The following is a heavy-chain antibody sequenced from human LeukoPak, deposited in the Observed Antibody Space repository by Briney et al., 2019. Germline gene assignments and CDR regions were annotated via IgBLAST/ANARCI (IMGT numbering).Heavy chain of an antibody. J-gene: IGHJ3*02. V-gene: IGHV1-18*01. CDR1: GYTFTSYG. Sequence: ASVKVSCKASGYTFTSYGISWVRQAPGQGLEWMGWISAYNGNTNYAQKLQGRVTMTTDTSTSTAYMELRSLRSDDTAVYYCAKAGKMITLPDAFDIWGQGTMVTVSS. CDR2: ISAYNGNT. CDR3: AKAGKMITLPDAFDI. D-gene: IGHD3-16*01.